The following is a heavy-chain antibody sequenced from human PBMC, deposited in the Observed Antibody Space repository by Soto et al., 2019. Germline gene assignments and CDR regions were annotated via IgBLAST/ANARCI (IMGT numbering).Heavy chain of an antibody. Sequence: QVQLQESGPGLVKPSQTLSLTCTVSGGSISSGGYYWSWIRHHPGKGLEWIGYIYYSGSTYYNPSPKSRVTMSVDTPKNQSSLKLSSVTAADTAVYYCAGVTAAGDVRFDYWGQGTLVTVSS. CDR2: IYYSGST. V-gene: IGHV4-31*03. D-gene: IGHD6-13*01. J-gene: IGHJ4*02. CDR3: AGVTAAGDVRFDY. CDR1: GGSISSGGYY.